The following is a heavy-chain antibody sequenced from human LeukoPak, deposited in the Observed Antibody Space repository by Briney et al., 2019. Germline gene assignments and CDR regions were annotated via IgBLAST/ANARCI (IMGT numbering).Heavy chain of an antibody. V-gene: IGHV4-59*08. CDR1: GGSIRNYY. J-gene: IGHJ3*02. CDR3: ARHNKAFDI. Sequence: PSETLSLTCSVSGGSIRNYYWTWIRQPPGKGLEWIGHVSNSGSTKYNPSLKSRVTISIDTSKKHFSLKLSSVTAADTAVYYCARHNKAFDIWGQGTMVTVSS. D-gene: IGHD2/OR15-2a*01. CDR2: VSNSGST.